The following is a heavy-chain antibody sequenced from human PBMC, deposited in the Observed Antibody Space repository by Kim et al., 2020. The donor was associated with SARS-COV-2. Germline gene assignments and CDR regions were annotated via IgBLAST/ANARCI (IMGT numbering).Heavy chain of an antibody. Sequence: GGSLRLSCAASGFTFSSYAMSWVRQAPGKGLEWVSAISGSGGSTYYADSVKGRFTISRDNSKNTLYLQMNSLRAEDTAVYYCAKVELTTVTINGYNWFDPWGQGTLVTVSS. J-gene: IGHJ5*02. CDR3: AKVELTTVTINGYNWFDP. V-gene: IGHV3-23*01. CDR1: GFTFSSYA. CDR2: ISGSGGST. D-gene: IGHD4-4*01.